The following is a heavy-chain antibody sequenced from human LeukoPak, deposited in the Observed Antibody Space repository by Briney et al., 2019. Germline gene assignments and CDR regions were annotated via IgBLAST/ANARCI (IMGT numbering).Heavy chain of an antibody. V-gene: IGHV3-48*03. CDR1: GFTLTNYE. Sequence: GGSLRLSCAASGFTLTNYEMNWVRQAPGKGVEWVSYISNSGSIIYYADSVKGRFTISRDNAKNSLYLQMNSLRAEDTAVYYCARALTGYYCYFDYWGQGTLVTVSS. CDR3: ARALTGYYCYFDY. J-gene: IGHJ4*02. D-gene: IGHD3-9*01. CDR2: ISNSGSII.